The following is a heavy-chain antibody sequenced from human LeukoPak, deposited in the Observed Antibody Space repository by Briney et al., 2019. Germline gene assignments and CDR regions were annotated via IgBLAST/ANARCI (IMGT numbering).Heavy chain of an antibody. V-gene: IGHV3-74*01. CDR2: INSDGSST. CDR1: GFTFSSYW. CDR3: ARDSSMVRGVSAPGY. D-gene: IGHD3-10*01. J-gene: IGHJ4*02. Sequence: GGSLRLSCAASGFTFSSYWMHWVRHAPGNGLVSVSRINSDGSSTSYADSVKGRFTISRDNAKNALYLQMNSLRAEDTAVYYCARDSSMVRGVSAPGYWGQGTLVTVSS.